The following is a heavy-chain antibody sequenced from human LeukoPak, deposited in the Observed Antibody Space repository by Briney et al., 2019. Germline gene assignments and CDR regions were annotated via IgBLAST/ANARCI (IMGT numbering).Heavy chain of an antibody. CDR3: ARGKCSRHALDI. D-gene: IGHD6-6*01. Sequence: PGGSLRLSCAASGFTFSSYAITWVRQAPGKGLEWVSTVIDNGGFTYYADSVKGRFTISRANSKGSLYLQMNSLRDEDAAVYYCARGKCSRHALDIWGQGTMVTVSS. V-gene: IGHV3-23*01. J-gene: IGHJ3*02. CDR2: VIDNGGFT. CDR1: GFTFSSYA.